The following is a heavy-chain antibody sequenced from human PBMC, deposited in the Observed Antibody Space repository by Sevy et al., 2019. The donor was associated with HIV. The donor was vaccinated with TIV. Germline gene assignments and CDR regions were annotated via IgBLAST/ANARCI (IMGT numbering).Heavy chain of an antibody. D-gene: IGHD3-16*01. V-gene: IGHV3-30*09. Sequence: GGSLRLSCSVSGFNFSTYAMHWVRQAPGKGLEWVAVISSDVIREYYGASVRGRFAISRDNCNNTLSLQMNSLRIEDTAVYYCAREARGDAALPDYWGQGTLVTVSS. J-gene: IGHJ4*02. CDR3: AREARGDAALPDY. CDR1: GFNFSTYA. CDR2: ISSDVIRE.